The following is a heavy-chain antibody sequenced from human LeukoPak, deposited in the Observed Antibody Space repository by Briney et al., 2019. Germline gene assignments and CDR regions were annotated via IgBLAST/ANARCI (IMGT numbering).Heavy chain of an antibody. J-gene: IGHJ5*02. V-gene: IGHV4-59*12. Sequence: SETLSLTCTVSGGSTRSYYWSWIRQPPEKELEWIGYIYNSGNTNYNPSLKSRVTISVDMSKNQFSLKLSSVTAADTAVYYCARDHNQYYYGSGVSGGWFDPWGQGTLVTVSS. CDR3: ARDHNQYYYGSGVSGGWFDP. D-gene: IGHD3-10*01. CDR2: IYNSGNT. CDR1: GGSTRSYY.